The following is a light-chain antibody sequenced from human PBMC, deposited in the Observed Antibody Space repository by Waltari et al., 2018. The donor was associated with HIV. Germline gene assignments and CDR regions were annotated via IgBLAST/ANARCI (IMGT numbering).Light chain of an antibody. CDR3: QSYDTSLSGSGV. J-gene: IGLJ2*01. CDR2: GNS. Sequence: QSVLTQPPSGQRVTISCTGSSSNIGAGYDVHWYQQLPGTAHRVLIYGNSNRPSWVPDRFSGSKSGTSASLAITGLQAEDEADYYCQSYDTSLSGSGVFGGGTKLTVL. V-gene: IGLV1-40*01. CDR1: SSNIGAGYD.